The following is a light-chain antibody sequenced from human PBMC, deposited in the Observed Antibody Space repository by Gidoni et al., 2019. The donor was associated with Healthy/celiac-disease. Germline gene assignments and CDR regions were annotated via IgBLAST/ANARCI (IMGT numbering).Light chain of an antibody. CDR3: QQYNNWWWT. J-gene: IGKJ1*01. V-gene: IGKV3-15*01. Sequence: EIVMTQSPATLSVSPGERATRSCRASQSVSSNLAWYQQKPGQAHRLLIYGASTRATGIPARFSGSGSGTEFTLTISSLQSEDFAVYYCQQYNNWWWTFGQGTKVEIK. CDR1: QSVSSN. CDR2: GAS.